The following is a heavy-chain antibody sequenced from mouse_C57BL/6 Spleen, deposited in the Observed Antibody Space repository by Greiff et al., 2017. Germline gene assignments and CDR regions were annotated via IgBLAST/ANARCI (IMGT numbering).Heavy chain of an antibody. CDR1: GYSITSGYY. CDR2: ISYDGSN. Sequence: DVKLVESGPGLVKPSQSLSLTCSVTGYSITSGYYWNWIRQFPGNKLEWMGYISYDGSNNYNPSLKNRISITRDTSKNQFFLKLNSVTTEDTATYYCARGEGDGYSAWFAYWGQGTLVTVSA. V-gene: IGHV3-6*01. D-gene: IGHD2-3*01. CDR3: ARGEGDGYSAWFAY. J-gene: IGHJ3*01.